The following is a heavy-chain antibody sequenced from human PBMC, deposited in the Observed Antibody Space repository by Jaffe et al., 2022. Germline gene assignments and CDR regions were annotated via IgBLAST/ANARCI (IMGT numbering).Heavy chain of an antibody. Sequence: EVQLVQSGAEVKKPGESLKISCKGSGYSFTSYWIGWVRQMPGKGLEWMGIIYPGDSDTRYSPSFQGQVTISADKSISTAYLQWSSLKASDTAMYYCVRHNHLRWGYSYGYDYYYYYMDVWGKGTTVTVSS. J-gene: IGHJ6*03. CDR1: GYSFTSYW. CDR3: VRHNHLRWGYSYGYDYYYYYMDV. V-gene: IGHV5-51*01. CDR2: IYPGDSDT. D-gene: IGHD5-18*01.